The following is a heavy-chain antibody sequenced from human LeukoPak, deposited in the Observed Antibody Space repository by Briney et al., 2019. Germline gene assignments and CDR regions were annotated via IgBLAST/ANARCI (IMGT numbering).Heavy chain of an antibody. CDR1: GGSFSGYY. V-gene: IGHV4-34*01. Sequence: PSETLSLTRAVYGGSFSGYYWSWIRQPPGKGLEWIGEINHSGSTNYNPSLKSRVTISVDTSKNQFSLKLSSVTAADAAVYYCARVAARYYYGMDVWGQGTTVTVSS. CDR2: INHSGST. CDR3: ARVAARYYYGMDV. J-gene: IGHJ6*02. D-gene: IGHD6-6*01.